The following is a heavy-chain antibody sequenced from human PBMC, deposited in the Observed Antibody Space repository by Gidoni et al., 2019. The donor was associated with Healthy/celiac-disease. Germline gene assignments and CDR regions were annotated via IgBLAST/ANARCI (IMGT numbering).Heavy chain of an antibody. CDR1: GYTLTELS. D-gene: IGHD3-3*01. CDR2: FDPEDGET. V-gene: IGHV1-24*01. J-gene: IGHJ4*02. CDR3: ATDLLRYYDFWSGYTERDY. Sequence: QVQLVQSGAEVKKPGASVKVSCKVSGYTLTELSMHWVRQAPGKGLEWMGGFDPEDGETIYAQKFQGRVTMTEDTSTDTAYMELSSLRSEDTAVYYCATDLLRYYDFWSGYTERDYWGQGTLVTVSS.